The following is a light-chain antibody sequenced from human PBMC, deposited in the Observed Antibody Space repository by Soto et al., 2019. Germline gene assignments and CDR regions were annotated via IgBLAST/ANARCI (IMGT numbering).Light chain of an antibody. CDR2: GAS. CDR3: KQYNNWPPWT. Sequence: EMVITQSPSTLSVSTGERATLSCTASQSITSSLAWYQQRPGQAPRLLIYGASTRATGIPPRFSGSGSGTEFTLTISSLQPEDFAVYYCKQYNNWPPWTFGQGTKVDIK. CDR1: QSITSS. J-gene: IGKJ1*01. V-gene: IGKV3-15*01.